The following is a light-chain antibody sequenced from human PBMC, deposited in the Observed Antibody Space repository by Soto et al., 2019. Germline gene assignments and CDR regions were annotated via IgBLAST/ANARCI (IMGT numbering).Light chain of an antibody. CDR3: QQYNSYPWT. CDR2: VAS. CDR1: QSINSW. V-gene: IGKV1-5*01. Sequence: DIQMTQSPSTLSASVGDRVTITCRASQSINSWLAWYQQKPGKAPKLLIYVASSLESGVPSRFNGSGSGTEFTLTISSLQPDDFANYYCQQYNSYPWTFGQGTKVEIK. J-gene: IGKJ1*01.